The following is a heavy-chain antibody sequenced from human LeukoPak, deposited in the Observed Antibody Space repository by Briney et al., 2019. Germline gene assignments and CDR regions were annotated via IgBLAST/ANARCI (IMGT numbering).Heavy chain of an antibody. CDR1: GYTFTSYD. CDR2: IIPIFGTA. V-gene: IGHV1-69*06. D-gene: IGHD6-13*01. J-gene: IGHJ3*02. CDR3: ARDDTTAAASAFDI. Sequence: ASVKVSCKASGYTFTSYDINWVRQATGQGLEWMGGIIPIFGTANYAQKFQGRVTITADKSTSTAYMELSSLRSEDTAVYYCARDDTTAAASAFDIWGQGTMVTVSS.